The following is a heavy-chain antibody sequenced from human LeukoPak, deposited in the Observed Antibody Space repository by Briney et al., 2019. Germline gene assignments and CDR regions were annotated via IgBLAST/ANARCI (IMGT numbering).Heavy chain of an antibody. J-gene: IGHJ4*02. CDR3: ARHRSGGTYPLDY. CDR1: GGSISSYYY. D-gene: IGHD1-26*01. V-gene: IGHV4-59*08. CDR2: IYYSGST. Sequence: SETLSLTCTVSGGSISSYYYWSWIRQPPGKGLEWIGYIYYSGSTKYNPSLKSRVTISVDTSKSQFSLKLSSVTAADTAVYYCARHRSGGTYPLDYWGQGTLVTVSS.